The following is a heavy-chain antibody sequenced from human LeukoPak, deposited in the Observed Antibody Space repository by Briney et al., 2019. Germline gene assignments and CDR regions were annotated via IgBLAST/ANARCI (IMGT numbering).Heavy chain of an antibody. CDR2: IYYSGST. Sequence: SETLSLTCTVSGGSISSSSYYWGWIRQPPGKGLEWIGSIYYSGSTYYNPSLKSRVTMSVDTSKNQFSLKLSSVTAADTAVYYCARHVDPVAYGGDAFDIWGQGTMVTVSS. J-gene: IGHJ3*02. CDR1: GGSISSSSYY. D-gene: IGHD4-23*01. V-gene: IGHV4-39*01. CDR3: ARHVDPVAYGGDAFDI.